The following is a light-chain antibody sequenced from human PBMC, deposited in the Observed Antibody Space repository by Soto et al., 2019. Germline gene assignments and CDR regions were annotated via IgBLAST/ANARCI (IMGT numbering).Light chain of an antibody. CDR1: QNISNY. CDR2: DVS. CDR3: QRRSNWPRT. V-gene: IGKV3-11*01. J-gene: IGKJ1*01. Sequence: IVLIQSPATLSVSPGERATLSCRASQNISNYLIWYQQKPGQAPRLLIYDVSNRATDIPARFSGSGSGTDFTLPISSLEHEDLGVYYCQRRSNWPRTLGQGTKVNIK.